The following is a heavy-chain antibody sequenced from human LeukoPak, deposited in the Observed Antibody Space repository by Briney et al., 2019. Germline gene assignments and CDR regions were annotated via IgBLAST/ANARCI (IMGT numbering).Heavy chain of an antibody. Sequence: GGSLRLSCAASGFTFSSYTIHWVRQAPGKGLHWVALISYDGSTKYYADSVKGRFTISRDNSKNTLYLQMNSLRAEDTAVYYCAKMGIQLWLLSFDYWGQGTLVTVSS. J-gene: IGHJ4*02. CDR3: AKMGIQLWLLSFDY. V-gene: IGHV3-30-3*02. CDR1: GFTFSSYT. D-gene: IGHD5-18*01. CDR2: ISYDGSTK.